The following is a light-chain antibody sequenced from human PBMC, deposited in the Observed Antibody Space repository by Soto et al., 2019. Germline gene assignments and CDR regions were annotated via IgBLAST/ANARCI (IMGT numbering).Light chain of an antibody. CDR2: DNN. J-gene: IGLJ2*01. CDR1: SSNIGNNY. Sequence: QSVLTQPPSVSAAPGQKVTISCSGSSSNIGNNYVYWYQQLPGTAPKLLIYDNNKRPSGIPDRFSGSKSGTSATLGITGLQTGDEDDYYCGTWDSSLGAGKVVFGGGTKVTVL. CDR3: GTWDSSLGAGKVV. V-gene: IGLV1-51*01.